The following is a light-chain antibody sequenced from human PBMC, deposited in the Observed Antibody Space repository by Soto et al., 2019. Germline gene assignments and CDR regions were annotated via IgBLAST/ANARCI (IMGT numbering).Light chain of an antibody. V-gene: IGKV1-5*01. CDR2: GAS. CDR3: QQYNSFPWT. Sequence: DIQMTQSPSTLSASVGDRITITCRASQNINRWLAWYQQKPGKAPNLLIYGASSLESGVPSRFSGSGSGTDFTLSISSLQPDDSATYYCQQYNSFPWTFGQGTKVEIK. J-gene: IGKJ1*01. CDR1: QNINRW.